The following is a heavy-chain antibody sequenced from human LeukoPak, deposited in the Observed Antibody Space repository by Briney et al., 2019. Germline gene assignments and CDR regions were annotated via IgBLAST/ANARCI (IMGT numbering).Heavy chain of an antibody. CDR3: ARGSSSWDWFDL. J-gene: IGHJ5*02. Sequence: ASVKVSCKASGGTFSSYTISWVRQAPGQGLEWMGRIIPILGIANYAQKFQGRVTITADKSTSTAYMELSSLRSEDTAVYYCARGSSSWDWFDLWGQGTLVTVSS. CDR1: GGTFSSYT. D-gene: IGHD6-13*01. CDR2: IIPILGIA. V-gene: IGHV1-69*02.